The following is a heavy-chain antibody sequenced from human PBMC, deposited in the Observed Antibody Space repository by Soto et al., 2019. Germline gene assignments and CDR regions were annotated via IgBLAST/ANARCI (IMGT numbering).Heavy chain of an antibody. J-gene: IGHJ6*03. V-gene: IGHV3-15*01. Sequence: GESLKISCAASGFTFSNAWMSWVRQAPGKGLEWVGRIKSKTDGGTTDYAAPVKGRFTISRDDSKNTLYLQMNSLKTEDTAVYYCTAPLYGSGSRIWVGASYYYYYMDVWGKGTTVTVSS. CDR1: GFTFSNAW. CDR2: IKSKTDGGTT. D-gene: IGHD3-10*01. CDR3: TAPLYGSGSRIWVGASYYYYYMDV.